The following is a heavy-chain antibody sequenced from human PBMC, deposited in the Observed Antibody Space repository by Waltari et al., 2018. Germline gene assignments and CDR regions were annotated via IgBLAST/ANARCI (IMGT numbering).Heavy chain of an antibody. D-gene: IGHD3-16*02. CDR1: GFSFMGFA. V-gene: IGHV3-23*01. CDR3: AKGSRGYTNYFFDS. CDR2: ISGSGATP. Sequence: ELQSLESAGGLVQPGVALRPSCDASGFSFMGFAMTWVRQAPGEGLECVASISGSGATPFYADSVKGRFTIVRDNSRDTVYLQMNSLRVDDSAVYYCAKGSRGYTNYFFDSWGQGTLVSVSS. J-gene: IGHJ4*02.